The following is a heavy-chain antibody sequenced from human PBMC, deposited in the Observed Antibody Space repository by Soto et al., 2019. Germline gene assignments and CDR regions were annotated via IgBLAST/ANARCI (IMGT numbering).Heavy chain of an antibody. J-gene: IGHJ4*02. CDR1: GFTFSNYH. D-gene: IGHD3-16*01. V-gene: IGHV3-30*18. CDR2: ISYDGYNK. CDR3: PKDLRSPGDVIMFGGTTHGPEDS. Sequence: QVQLAESGGGVVQPGTSLRISCAASGFTFSNYHMHWVRQAPGKGLEWVAVISYDGYNKHYLDSVKGRFTISRDNSKNTLYLQINCLKPEDTAVYFCPKDLRSPGDVIMFGGTTHGPEDSWGQGTLVTVSS.